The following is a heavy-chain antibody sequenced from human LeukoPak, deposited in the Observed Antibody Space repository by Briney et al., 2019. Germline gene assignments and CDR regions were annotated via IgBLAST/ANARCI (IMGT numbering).Heavy chain of an antibody. J-gene: IGHJ6*03. D-gene: IGHD1-14*01. CDR3: ARLPPIGTTSYYYYYMDV. Sequence: GESLKISCKGSGYRFTTYWIGWVRQMPGKGLEWMGIIYPGDPDTRYSPSFQGQVTISADKSISTAYLQWSSLKASDTAMYYCARLPPIGTTSYYYYYMDVWGKGTTVTVSS. CDR1: GYRFTTYW. CDR2: IYPGDPDT. V-gene: IGHV5-51*01.